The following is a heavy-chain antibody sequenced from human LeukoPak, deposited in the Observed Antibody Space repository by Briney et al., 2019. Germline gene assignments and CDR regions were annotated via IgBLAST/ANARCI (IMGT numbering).Heavy chain of an antibody. V-gene: IGHV1-2*02. CDR3: SGRYGPGPV. Sequence: ASVKVSCKASGYTFSAHHIHWVRQAPRQGREWMGWILPDGRDTKYSQKFQDRMTLTTDTSTNTAYMELNRLIPDDTAVYYCSGRYGPGPVWGQGTLISASP. D-gene: IGHD3-10*01. J-gene: IGHJ4*02. CDR1: GYTFSAHH. CDR2: ILPDGRDT.